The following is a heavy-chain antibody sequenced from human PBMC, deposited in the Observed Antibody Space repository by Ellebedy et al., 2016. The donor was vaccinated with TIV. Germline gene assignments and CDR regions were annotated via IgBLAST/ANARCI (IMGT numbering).Heavy chain of an antibody. CDR1: GGSISSYY. CDR3: ARGYSSGWYNWFDP. D-gene: IGHD6-19*01. J-gene: IGHJ5*02. Sequence: MPSETLSLTCTVSGGSISSYYWSWIRQPPGKGLEWIGYIYYSGSTKYNPSLKSRVTISVDKSKNQFSLKLSPVTAADTAVYYCARGYSSGWYNWFDPWGQGTLVTVSS. CDR2: IYYSGST. V-gene: IGHV4-59*01.